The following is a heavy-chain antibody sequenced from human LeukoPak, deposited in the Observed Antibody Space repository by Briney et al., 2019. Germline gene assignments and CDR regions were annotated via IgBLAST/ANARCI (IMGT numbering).Heavy chain of an antibody. CDR3: AKGNSARSGSYYGDY. Sequence: GGSLRLSCTASGLTFSNYATTWVRQAPGRGLEWVSSISGSGSSTYYADSVKGRFTISRDNSKNTLYLQMDSLRIEDTAEYYCAKGNSARSGSYYGDYWGQGTLVTVSS. CDR2: ISGSGSST. CDR1: GLTFSNYA. D-gene: IGHD1-26*01. V-gene: IGHV3-23*01. J-gene: IGHJ4*02.